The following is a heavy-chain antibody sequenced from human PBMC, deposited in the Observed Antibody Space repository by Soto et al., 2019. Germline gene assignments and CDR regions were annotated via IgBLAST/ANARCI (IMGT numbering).Heavy chain of an antibody. D-gene: IGHD2-8*01. CDR1: GVSISSGYY. Sequence: HTLSLTCTVSGVSISSGYYWTWIRQHPGKGLEWIGYIFHSGSTYYNPSLKSRLSISVDTSKTQFSLKLTSVTAADTAVYYCARDRMAIEYWGQGTLVTVSS. CDR3: ARDRMAIEY. CDR2: IFHSGST. V-gene: IGHV4-31*03. J-gene: IGHJ4*02.